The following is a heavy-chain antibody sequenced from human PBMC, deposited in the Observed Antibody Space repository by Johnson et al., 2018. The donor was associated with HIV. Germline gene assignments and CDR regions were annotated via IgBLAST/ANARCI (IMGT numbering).Heavy chain of an antibody. CDR3: ARDWGGYCSGGSCYGDAFDI. Sequence: EVQLVESGGGVVQPGGSLRLSCAASGFTFNNAWMSLVRQAPGKGLEWVANIKEDGSEKFYVDSVKGRFTISRDNAKNSLYLQMNSLRAEDTAVYYCARDWGGYCSGGSCYGDAFDIWGQGTRVTVSS. D-gene: IGHD2-15*01. CDR2: IKEDGSEK. V-gene: IGHV3-7*01. CDR1: GFTFNNAW. J-gene: IGHJ3*02.